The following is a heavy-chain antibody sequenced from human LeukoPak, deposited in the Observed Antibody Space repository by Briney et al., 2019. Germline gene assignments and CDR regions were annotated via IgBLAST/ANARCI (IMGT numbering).Heavy chain of an antibody. CDR3: ARARNDYDSNGFSVLDY. CDR2: IWYDGSNI. J-gene: IGHJ4*02. D-gene: IGHD3-22*01. CDR1: GISFSSHG. V-gene: IGHV3-33*01. Sequence: PGTSLRLSCAASGISFSSHGMHWVRQAPGKGLEWVAVIWYDGSNIYYADSVKGRFTISRDNSKNTLSLQMNSLRAEDTALYYCARARNDYDSNGFSVLDYWGQGTLVTVSS.